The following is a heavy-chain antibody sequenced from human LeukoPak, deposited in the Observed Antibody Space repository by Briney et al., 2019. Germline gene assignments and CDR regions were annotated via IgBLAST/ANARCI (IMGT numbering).Heavy chain of an antibody. Sequence: PSETLSLTCTVSGGSISSGDYYWSWIRQPPGKGLEWIGYIYYSGSTYYNPSLKSRVTISVDTSKNQFSLKLSSVTAADAAVYYCARGSITGIPPGDWGQGTLVTVSS. CDR1: GGSISSGDYY. D-gene: IGHD1-20*01. V-gene: IGHV4-30-4*08. CDR3: ARGSITGIPPGD. J-gene: IGHJ4*02. CDR2: IYYSGST.